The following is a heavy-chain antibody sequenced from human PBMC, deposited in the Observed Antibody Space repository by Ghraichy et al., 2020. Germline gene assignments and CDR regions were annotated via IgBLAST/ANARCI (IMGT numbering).Heavy chain of an antibody. CDR1: GFTFSSYS. CDR3: ARDPELLWFGEAYYGMDV. J-gene: IGHJ6*02. D-gene: IGHD3-10*01. V-gene: IGHV3-48*02. Sequence: GGSLRLSCAASGFTFSSYSMNWVRQAPGKGLEWVSYISSSSTIYYADSVKGRFTISRDNAKNSLYLQMNSLRDEDTAVYYCARDPELLWFGEAYYGMDVWGQGTTVTVSS. CDR2: ISSSSTI.